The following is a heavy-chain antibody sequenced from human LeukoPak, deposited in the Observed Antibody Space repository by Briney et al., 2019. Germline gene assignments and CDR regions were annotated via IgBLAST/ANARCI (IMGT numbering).Heavy chain of an antibody. J-gene: IGHJ4*02. CDR2: IYFDGTNK. CDR1: GFTFNRYG. CDR3: ARDAYCSTTTCDDRERRDY. Sequence: GRSLRLSCAASGFTFNRYGMHWVRQAPGKGLEWVAVIYFDGTNKFYADSVQGRFIISRDHSRNTLYLQMNSLRAEDTAVYYCARDAYCSTTTCDDRERRDYWGQGTLVTVSS. D-gene: IGHD2-2*01. V-gene: IGHV3-33*01.